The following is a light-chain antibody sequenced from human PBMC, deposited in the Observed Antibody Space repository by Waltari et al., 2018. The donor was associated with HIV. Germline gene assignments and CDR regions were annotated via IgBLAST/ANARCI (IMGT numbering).Light chain of an antibody. CDR1: DIDIGNYNL. CDR3: LTYVSKTSTWQ. Sequence: QSALTQPASVSGNPGQSVTLTCTGTDIDIGNYNLVSWFQQHPGKAPKLLIYDVPKRPSGVSSRFSGSKSGYFASLTISGLLTEDESSYYCLTYVSKTSTWQFGGGTYLTV. V-gene: IGLV2-23*02. CDR2: DVP. J-gene: IGLJ3*02.